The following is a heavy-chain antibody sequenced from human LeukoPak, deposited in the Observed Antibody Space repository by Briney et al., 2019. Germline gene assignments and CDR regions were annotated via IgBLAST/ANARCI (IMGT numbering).Heavy chain of an antibody. D-gene: IGHD2-15*01. CDR2: ISSSSSYI. V-gene: IGHV3-21*01. J-gene: IGHJ4*02. CDR3: ARDWGGYCSGGSCYPGY. CDR1: GFTFSTYS. Sequence: GGSLRLSRAASGFTFSTYSMKWVRQAPGKGLEWVSSISSSSSYIYYADSVKGRFTISRDNAKNSLYLQMNSLRAEDTAVYYCARDWGGYCSGGSCYPGYWGQGTLVTVSS.